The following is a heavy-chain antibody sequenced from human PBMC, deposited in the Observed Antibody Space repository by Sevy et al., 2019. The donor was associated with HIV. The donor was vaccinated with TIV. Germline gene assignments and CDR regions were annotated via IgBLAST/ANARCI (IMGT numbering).Heavy chain of an antibody. CDR1: GYTLTSHY. D-gene: IGHD6-13*01. J-gene: IGHJ6*03. CDR3: VSLAAASGLDYMDV. V-gene: IGHV1-46*01. CDR2: SNPSGGYT. Sequence: ASVKVSCKASGYTLTSHYMHWVRQAPGQGLEWMGISNPSGGYTRYAQKFQGRVIMTRDTSTSTAYMGLSSLRSDDTAVYYCVSLAAASGLDYMDVWGKGTTVTVSS.